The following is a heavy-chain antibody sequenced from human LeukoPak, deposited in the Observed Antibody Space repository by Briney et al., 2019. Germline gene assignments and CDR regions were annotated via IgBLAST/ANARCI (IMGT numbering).Heavy chain of an antibody. V-gene: IGHV3-23*01. J-gene: IGHJ4*02. CDR3: AKSPVTAHFDY. D-gene: IGHD2-21*02. Sequence: PGGSLRLSCAASGFTFSSYAMNWVRQAPGKGLEWVSSISAGGASTYYPDSVKGRFTISRDNSKNTLYLQMNSLRAEDTAVYYCAKSPVTAHFDYWGQGTLVTVSS. CDR2: ISAGGAST. CDR1: GFTFSSYA.